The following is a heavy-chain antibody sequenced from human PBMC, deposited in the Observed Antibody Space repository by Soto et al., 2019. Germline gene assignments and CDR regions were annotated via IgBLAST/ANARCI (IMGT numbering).Heavy chain of an antibody. J-gene: IGHJ3*02. CDR1: GYSFTSYW. D-gene: IGHD3-22*01. CDR2: IDPSDSYT. CDR3: ARAYYYDSSRYWGAAFDI. Sequence: GESLKISCKGSGYSFTSYWISWVRQMPGKGLEWMGRIDPSDSYTNYSPSFQGHVTISADKSISTACLQWSSLKASDTAMYYCARAYYYDSSRYWGAAFDIWGQGTMVTVSS. V-gene: IGHV5-10-1*01.